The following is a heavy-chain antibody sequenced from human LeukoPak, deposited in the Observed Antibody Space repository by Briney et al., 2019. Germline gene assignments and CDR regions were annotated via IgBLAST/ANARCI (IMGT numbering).Heavy chain of an antibody. D-gene: IGHD6-13*01. CDR2: INPNSGGT. V-gene: IGHV1-2*02. CDR1: GYTFTGYY. CDR3: ARGDIAAAGQRYYYFDC. Sequence: GASVKVSCKASGYTFTGYYMHWVRQAPGQGLEWMGWINPNSGGTNYAQKFQGRVTMTRDTSISTAYMELSRLRSDDTAVYYCARGDIAAAGQRYYYFDCWGQGTLVTVSS. J-gene: IGHJ4*02.